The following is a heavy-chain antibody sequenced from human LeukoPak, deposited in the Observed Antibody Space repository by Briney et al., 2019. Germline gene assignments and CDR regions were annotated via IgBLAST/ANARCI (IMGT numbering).Heavy chain of an antibody. CDR3: ARPDYGDSHDAFDI. CDR1: GYSFTSYW. J-gene: IGHJ3*02. Sequence: GESLKISWKGSGYSFTSYWIGWVGQLPAKGLEWMGIFYPGDSDTRYSTSFQGEVTVSADKSISTAYLQWSSLKASDTAMYYCARPDYGDSHDAFDIWGQGTMVTVSS. D-gene: IGHD4-17*01. CDR2: FYPGDSDT. V-gene: IGHV5-51*01.